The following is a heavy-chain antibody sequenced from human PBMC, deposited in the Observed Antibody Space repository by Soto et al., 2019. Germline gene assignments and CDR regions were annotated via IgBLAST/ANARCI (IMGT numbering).Heavy chain of an antibody. V-gene: IGHV3-23*01. J-gene: IGHJ4*02. CDR3: AKAGRLLWFGELLQPIDY. CDR1: GFTFSSYA. Sequence: GSLRLSCAASGFTFSSYAMSWVRQAPGKGLEWVSAISGSGGSTYYADSVKGRFTISRDNSKNTLYLQMNSLRAEDTAVYYCAKAGRLLWFGELLQPIDYWGQGTLVTVPQ. D-gene: IGHD3-10*01. CDR2: ISGSGGST.